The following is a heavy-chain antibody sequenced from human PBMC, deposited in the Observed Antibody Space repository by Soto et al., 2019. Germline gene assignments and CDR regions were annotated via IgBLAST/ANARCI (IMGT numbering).Heavy chain of an antibody. CDR3: ARDQFLEWLWSDP. V-gene: IGHV1-18*04. Sequence: EASVKVSCKASGYTFTSYGISWVQQAPGQGLEWMGWISAYNGNTNYAQKLQGRVTMTTDTSTSTAYMELRSLRSDDTAVYYCARDQFLEWLWSDPWGQGTLVTVSS. CDR1: GYTFTSYG. CDR2: ISAYNGNT. J-gene: IGHJ5*02. D-gene: IGHD3-3*01.